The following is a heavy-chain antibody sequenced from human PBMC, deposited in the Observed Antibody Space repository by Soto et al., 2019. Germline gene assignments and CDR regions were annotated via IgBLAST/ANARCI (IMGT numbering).Heavy chain of an antibody. CDR3: AKDSGWSGYCSGGRCYSNFHY. D-gene: IGHD2-15*01. J-gene: IGHJ4*02. CDR2: ISGNGYST. V-gene: IGHV3-23*01. CDR1: GFTFSSYA. Sequence: EVQLLESGGGLVQPGGSLRLSCAASGFTFSSYAMSWVRQAPGKGLEWVSTISGNGYSTYYADSVKGRFTISRDNSKNTLILQMDSLRVEDTAVYYCAKDSGWSGYCSGGRCYSNFHYWGQGTLVTVSS.